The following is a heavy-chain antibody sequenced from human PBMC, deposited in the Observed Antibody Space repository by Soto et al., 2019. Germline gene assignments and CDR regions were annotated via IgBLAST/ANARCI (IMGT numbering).Heavy chain of an antibody. CDR1: GLTVSNKY. Sequence: EVQLVEAGGGLIQPGGSLRLSCAASGLTVSNKYMSWVRQAPGKGLEWVSVIDGDGTTKYANSVKGRFTIYRDNSKNTLYIQVNSRRAEDTAMYYCHIYGSWGQGTLVTVSS. V-gene: IGHV3-53*01. D-gene: IGHD2-2*02. CDR2: IDGDGTT. J-gene: IGHJ5*02. CDR3: HIYGS.